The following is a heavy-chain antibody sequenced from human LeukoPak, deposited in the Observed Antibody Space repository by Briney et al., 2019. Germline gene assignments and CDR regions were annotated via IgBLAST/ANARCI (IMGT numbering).Heavy chain of an antibody. CDR1: GYTFTGYY. J-gene: IGHJ6*03. CDR3: ASSNVLRYFDWLSPSYYYYYMDV. V-gene: IGHV1-2*02. Sequence: GASVKVSCKASGYTFTGYYMHWVRQAPGQGLEWMGWINPNSGGTSYAQKFQGRVTMTRDTSISTAYMELSSLRSEDTAVYYCASSNVLRYFDWLSPSYYYYYMDVWGKGTTVTISS. CDR2: INPNSGGT. D-gene: IGHD3-9*01.